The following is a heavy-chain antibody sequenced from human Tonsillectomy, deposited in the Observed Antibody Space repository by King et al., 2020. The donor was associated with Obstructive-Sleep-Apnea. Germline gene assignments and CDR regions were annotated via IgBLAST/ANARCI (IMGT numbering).Heavy chain of an antibody. J-gene: IGHJ6*02. CDR3: ARQGAIVVGMDV. CDR1: GYTFITHW. Sequence: QLVQSGAEVKKPGESLKISCKGSGYTFITHWIVWVRQMPGEGLEGMVFICPTADTRYSPSFQGQGTFSVDKSINTAYLQWSSLKASDTAMYYCARQGAIVVGMDVWGQGTTVTVSS. D-gene: IGHD1-26*01. CDR2: ICPTADT. V-gene: IGHV5-51*01.